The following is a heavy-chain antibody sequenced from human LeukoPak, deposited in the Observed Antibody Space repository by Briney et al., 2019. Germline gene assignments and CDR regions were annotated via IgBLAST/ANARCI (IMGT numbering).Heavy chain of an antibody. Sequence: PSETLSLTCTVSGCSISSSSYYWGWIRQPPGKGLEWIGSIYYSGSTYYNPSLKSRVTISVDTSKNQFSLKLSSVTAADTAVYYWARLGYSYGHPNWFDPWGQGTLVTVSS. CDR3: ARLGYSYGHPNWFDP. D-gene: IGHD5-18*01. J-gene: IGHJ5*02. CDR1: GCSISSSSYY. CDR2: IYYSGST. V-gene: IGHV4-39*01.